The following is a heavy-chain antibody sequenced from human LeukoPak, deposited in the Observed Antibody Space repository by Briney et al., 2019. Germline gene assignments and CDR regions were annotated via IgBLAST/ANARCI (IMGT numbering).Heavy chain of an antibody. CDR1: GFTFDDYA. V-gene: IGHV3-9*01. CDR3: GRVAAAGRVDY. J-gene: IGHJ4*02. CDR2: ISWNSGSI. D-gene: IGHD6-13*01. Sequence: GGSLRLSCAASGFTFDDYAMPWVRQAPGKGLEWVSGISWNSGSIGYADSVKGRFTISRDNAKNSLYLQMNSLRAEDTALYYCGRVAAAGRVDYWGQGTLVTVSS.